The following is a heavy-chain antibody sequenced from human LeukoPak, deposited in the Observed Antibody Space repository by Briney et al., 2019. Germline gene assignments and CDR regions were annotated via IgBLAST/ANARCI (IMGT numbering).Heavy chain of an antibody. J-gene: IGHJ5*02. CDR2: ISYSDRA. V-gene: IGHV4-59*01. CDR1: GDSIADYY. CDR3: ARVAAGGGSEWVDN. D-gene: IGHD1-26*01. Sequence: SSETLSLTCTVSGDSIADYYWSWIRQPPGKGLEWIGYISYSDRATYNPSVKSRVTISLATSRPQFSLSMTSVTAADTAVYYCARVAAGGGSEWVDNWGQGTLVTVSS.